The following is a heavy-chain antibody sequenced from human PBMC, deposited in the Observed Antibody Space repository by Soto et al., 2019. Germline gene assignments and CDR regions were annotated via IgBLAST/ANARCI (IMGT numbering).Heavy chain of an antibody. V-gene: IGHV3-30-3*01. CDR1: GFTFGSYA. D-gene: IGHD6-13*01. J-gene: IGHJ6*02. CDR3: ATAIAAAGYYYYYYGMDV. CDR2: ISYDGSNK. Sequence: GGSLILSCGASGFTFGSYARHWVRQAPGKGLEWVAVISYDGSNKYYADSVKGRFTISRDNSKNTLYLQMNSLRAEDTAVYYCATAIAAAGYYYYYYGMDVWGQGTTVTVSS.